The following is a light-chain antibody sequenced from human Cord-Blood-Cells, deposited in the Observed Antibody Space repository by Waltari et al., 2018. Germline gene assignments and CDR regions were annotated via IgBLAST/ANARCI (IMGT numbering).Light chain of an antibody. CDR3: QQYDNLPLT. Sequence: DIQMTHSPSSLSASVGARVTITCQASQDISNYLNWYQQKPGKAPKLLIYDASNFETGVPSRFSGSGSGTDFTFTISSLQPEDIATYYCQQYDNLPLTFGGGTKVEIK. CDR1: QDISNY. V-gene: IGKV1-33*01. CDR2: DAS. J-gene: IGKJ4*01.